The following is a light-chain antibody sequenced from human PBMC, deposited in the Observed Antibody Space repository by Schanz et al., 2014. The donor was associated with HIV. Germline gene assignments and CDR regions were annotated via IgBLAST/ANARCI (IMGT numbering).Light chain of an antibody. J-gene: IGKJ5*01. CDR2: GAS. Sequence: EIVLTQSPGTLSLSPGERATLSCRASQSVSSSYLAWYQQKPGQAPRLLIYGASSRAIGIPDRFSGSGSGTDFTLTISRLESEDFAVFYCQHYSTSPITFGQGTRLESK. V-gene: IGKV3-20*01. CDR3: QHYSTSPIT. CDR1: QSVSSSY.